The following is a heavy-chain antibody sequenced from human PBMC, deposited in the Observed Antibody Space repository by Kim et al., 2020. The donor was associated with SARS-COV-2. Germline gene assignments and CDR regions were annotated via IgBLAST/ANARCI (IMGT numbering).Heavy chain of an antibody. D-gene: IGHD6-19*01. Sequence: SKEYADTVKGRFTITRDNSKISLYLQMNSLRTEDTALYYCAKLAVAGTRDYWGQGTLVTVSS. J-gene: IGHJ4*02. CDR2: SK. V-gene: IGHV3-43*01. CDR3: AKLAVAGTRDY.